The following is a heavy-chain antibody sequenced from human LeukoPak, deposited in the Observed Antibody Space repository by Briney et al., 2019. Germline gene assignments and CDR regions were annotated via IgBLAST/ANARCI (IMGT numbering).Heavy chain of an antibody. CDR1: GFTFSSYA. Sequence: PGGSLRLSCAASGFTFSSYAMSWVRQAPGKGLEWVSAISGSGGSTYYADSVKGRFTISRDNSKNPLYLQMNSLRAEDTDVYYCAKVPYYDFWSGYPFDPWGQGTLVTVSS. CDR3: AKVPYYDFWSGYPFDP. V-gene: IGHV3-23*01. J-gene: IGHJ5*02. D-gene: IGHD3-3*01. CDR2: ISGSGGST.